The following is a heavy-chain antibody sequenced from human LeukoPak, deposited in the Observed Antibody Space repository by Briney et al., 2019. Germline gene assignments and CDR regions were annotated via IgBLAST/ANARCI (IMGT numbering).Heavy chain of an antibody. Sequence: SETLSLTCSVSGGSISSYYWSWIRQPPGKGLECIGYIHYSGSTNYNPSLKSRVTISVDTSKNQLSLKLSSVTAADTAVYYCARDRYRPSSVGATLGGYWGQGTLVTVSS. CDR3: ARDRYRPSSVGATLGGY. D-gene: IGHD1-26*01. CDR2: IHYSGST. J-gene: IGHJ4*02. V-gene: IGHV4-59*12. CDR1: GGSISSYY.